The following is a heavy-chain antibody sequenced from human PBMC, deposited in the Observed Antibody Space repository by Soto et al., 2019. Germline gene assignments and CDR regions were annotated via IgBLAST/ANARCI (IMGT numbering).Heavy chain of an antibody. J-gene: IGHJ4*02. CDR1: GDSVSSNSTA. CDR3: TRSTAGQATGSFDY. Sequence: PSQTLSLTCVISGDSVSSNSTAWNWIRQSASRGLEWLGRTVYRSQWYNDYAASVKSRITINPDTSKNQFSLQLNSVTPDDTAVYFCTRSTAGQATGSFDYWGQGTLVTISS. D-gene: IGHD2-8*02. V-gene: IGHV6-1*01. CDR2: TVYRSQWYN.